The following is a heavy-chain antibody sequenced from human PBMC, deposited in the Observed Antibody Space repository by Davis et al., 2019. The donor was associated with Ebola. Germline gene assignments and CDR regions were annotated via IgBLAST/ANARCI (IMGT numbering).Heavy chain of an antibody. Sequence: ASVKVSCKASGYTFTGYYMHWVRQAPGQGLEWMGWINPNSGGTNYAQKFQGRVTMTRDTSISTAYMELSRLRSDDTAVYYCARGLYDFWSGYSDNWYFDLWGRGTLVTVSS. CDR2: INPNSGGT. V-gene: IGHV1-2*02. CDR1: GYTFTGYY. J-gene: IGHJ2*01. D-gene: IGHD3-3*01. CDR3: ARGLYDFWSGYSDNWYFDL.